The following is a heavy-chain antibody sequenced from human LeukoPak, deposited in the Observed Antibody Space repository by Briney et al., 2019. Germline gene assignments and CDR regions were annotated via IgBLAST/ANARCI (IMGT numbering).Heavy chain of an antibody. Sequence: TCAISXDSVXSNSXAWNWIRQSPSRXLEXLGRTYYRSKWYNDYAVSVKSRITINPDTSKNQFSLQLNSVTPEDTAVYYCARAGSGWFFDYWGQGTLVTVSS. V-gene: IGHV6-1*01. CDR2: TYYRSKWYN. CDR1: XDSVXSNSXA. D-gene: IGHD6-19*01. CDR3: ARAGSGWFFDY. J-gene: IGHJ4*02.